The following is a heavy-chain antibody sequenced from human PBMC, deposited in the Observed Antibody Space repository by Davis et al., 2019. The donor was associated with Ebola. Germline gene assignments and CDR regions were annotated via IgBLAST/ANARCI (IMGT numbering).Heavy chain of an antibody. D-gene: IGHD3-3*01. CDR3: ARAIFGGVSMDF. V-gene: IGHV3-13*01. Sequence: PGGSLRLSCAASGFIFRIYDIHWVRQVPGKGLEWVSSIGTAGDTYYPGSVKGRFTISRENVKNSLYLQMNSLRAGDTAVYYCARAIFGGVSMDFWGQGTTVTVSS. J-gene: IGHJ6*02. CDR1: GFIFRIYD. CDR2: IGTAGDT.